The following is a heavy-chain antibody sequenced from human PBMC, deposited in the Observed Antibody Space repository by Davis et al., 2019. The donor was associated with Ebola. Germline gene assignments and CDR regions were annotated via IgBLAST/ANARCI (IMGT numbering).Heavy chain of an antibody. Sequence: PGGSLRLSCAVSGFTFRSYSMSWVRQTPGKGLEWVSNINQDGSAENYVDSVKGLFSISRDNTKNSLYLQMDSLRVKDTAVYYCARDRSGYYESAYYFDHWGQGTQVTVSS. CDR2: INQDGSAE. J-gene: IGHJ4*02. D-gene: IGHD3-3*01. CDR1: GFTFRSYS. V-gene: IGHV3-7*01. CDR3: ARDRSGYYESAYYFDH.